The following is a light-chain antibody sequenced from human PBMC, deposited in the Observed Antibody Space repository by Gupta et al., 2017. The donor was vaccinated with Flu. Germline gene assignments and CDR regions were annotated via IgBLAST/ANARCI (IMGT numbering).Light chain of an antibody. CDR1: LSDIGGYHL. J-gene: IGLJ1*01. CDR3: SAEAGANNVYV. V-gene: IGLV2-8*01. CDR2: EVN. Sequence: HSALIQPPSASGSPGQSLTLSCPVTLSDIGGYHLVAWYQQDTGKGPKLMIYEVNKRPSGVPERFSGAKSGNTASLTVAGLQAEDEADYYCSAEAGANNVYVFGTGTKVTVL.